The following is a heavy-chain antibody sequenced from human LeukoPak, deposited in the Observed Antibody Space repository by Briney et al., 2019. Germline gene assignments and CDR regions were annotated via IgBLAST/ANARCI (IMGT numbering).Heavy chain of an antibody. J-gene: IGHJ4*02. D-gene: IGHD5-12*01. CDR1: GFIFSSYS. CDR3: ARDRYGGYERDY. CDR2: ISGTSRTI. V-gene: IGHV3-48*02. Sequence: PGGSLRLSCAASGFIFSSYSMNWVRQAPGKGLEWIAYISGTSRTIYYADSVKGRFTISRDNAKSSLYLQMNSLRDDDTAVYYCARDRYGGYERDYWGQGILVTVSS.